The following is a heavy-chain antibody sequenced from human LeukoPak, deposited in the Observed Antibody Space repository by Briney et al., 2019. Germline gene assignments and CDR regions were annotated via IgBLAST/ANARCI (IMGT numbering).Heavy chain of an antibody. CDR3: TRDYSSGAIDDL. CDR2: IKEDGSEM. J-gene: IGHJ5*02. V-gene: IGHV3-7*01. CDR1: GFTFSSYG. Sequence: GGSLRLSCAASGFTFSSYGMHWVRQAPGKGLEWVANIKEDGSEMYYADSVKGRFTVSRDNAKKSLYLQMNSLRADDTAVYYCTRDYSSGAIDDLWGQGTLVTVSS. D-gene: IGHD3-16*02.